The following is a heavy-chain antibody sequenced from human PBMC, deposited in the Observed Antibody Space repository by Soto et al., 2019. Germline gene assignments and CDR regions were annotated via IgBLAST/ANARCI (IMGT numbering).Heavy chain of an antibody. V-gene: IGHV1-69*12. CDR3: ASGIQLWLRRINNGYSG. Sequence: QVQLVQSGAEVKKPESSVKVSCKAPGGTFSTYAISCVRQAPGQGLEWMGGIIPMFGTANYAQRFQDRVTVTAEESTTTGYTALSSPTSEDTAVYFCASGIQLWLRRINNGYSGWGQGTLVTVSS. D-gene: IGHD5-18*01. CDR2: IIPMFGTA. J-gene: IGHJ4*02. CDR1: GGTFSTYA.